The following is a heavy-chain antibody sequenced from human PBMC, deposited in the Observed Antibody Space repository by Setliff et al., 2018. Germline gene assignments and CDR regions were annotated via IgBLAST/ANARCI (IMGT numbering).Heavy chain of an antibody. CDR2: INPSGGST. CDR3: ATTPQNSGSYEVTFDY. D-gene: IGHD1-26*01. Sequence: GASVKVSCKASGYTFTSYYMHWVRQAPGQGLEWMGIINPSGGSTSYAQKFQGRVTMTRDTSTDTAYMELSSLRSEDTAVYYCATTPQNSGSYEVTFDYWGQGTLVTVSS. CDR1: GYTFTSYY. J-gene: IGHJ4*02. V-gene: IGHV1-46*01.